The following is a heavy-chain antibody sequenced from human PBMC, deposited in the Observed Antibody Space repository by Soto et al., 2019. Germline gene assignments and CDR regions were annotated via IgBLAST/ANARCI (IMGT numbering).Heavy chain of an antibody. CDR3: ARDGPTGTKLYYYYYYGMDV. CDR1: GFTFSSYA. CDR2: ISYDGSNK. D-gene: IGHD1-1*01. Sequence: QVQLVESGGGVVQPGRSLRLSCAASGFTFSSYAMHWVRQAPGKGLEWVAVISYDGSNKYYADSVKGRFTISRDNSKNTLYLQMNSLRAEDTAVYYCARDGPTGTKLYYYYYYGMDVWGQGTTVTVSS. J-gene: IGHJ6*02. V-gene: IGHV3-30-3*01.